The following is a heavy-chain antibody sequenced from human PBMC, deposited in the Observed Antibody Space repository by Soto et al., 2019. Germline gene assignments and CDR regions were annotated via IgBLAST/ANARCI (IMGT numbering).Heavy chain of an antibody. Sequence: QLQLQESGPGLVKPSETLSLTCTVSGGSISSSSYYWGWIRQPPGKGLEWIGSIYYSGSTYYNPSLKSRVTISVDTSKIQFSLKLSSVTAADTAVYYCARHGVTMIVVVIPGDFDYWGQGTLVTVSS. CDR2: IYYSGST. V-gene: IGHV4-39*01. CDR3: ARHGVTMIVVVIPGDFDY. J-gene: IGHJ4*02. CDR1: GGSISSSSYY. D-gene: IGHD3-22*01.